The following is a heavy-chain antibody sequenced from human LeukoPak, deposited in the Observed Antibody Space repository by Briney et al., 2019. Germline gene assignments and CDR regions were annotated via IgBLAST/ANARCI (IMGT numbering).Heavy chain of an antibody. V-gene: IGHV3-9*01. CDR3: AKDLGEAGVYYYYGMDV. CDR2: ISWNSGSI. CDR1: GFTFSSHW. D-gene: IGHD6-19*01. J-gene: IGHJ6*02. Sequence: GGSLRLSCAASGFTFSSHWMHWVRQAPGKGLEWVSGISWNSGSIGYADSVKGRFTISRDNAKNSLYLQMNSLRAEDTALYYCAKDLGEAGVYYYYGMDVWGQGTTVTVSS.